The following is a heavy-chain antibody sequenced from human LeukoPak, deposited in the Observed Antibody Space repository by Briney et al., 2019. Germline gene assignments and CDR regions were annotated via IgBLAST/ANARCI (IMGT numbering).Heavy chain of an antibody. Sequence: SQTLSLTCAISGDSVSSNSAAWNWIRQSPSRGLEWLGRTYYRSKWYNDYAVSVKSRITISPDTSKSQFSLNLSSVTAADTAVYYCASLYSAGNWAQGTLVTVSS. CDR3: ASLYSAGN. J-gene: IGHJ4*02. CDR1: GDSVSSNSAA. D-gene: IGHD6-13*01. CDR2: TYYRSKWYN. V-gene: IGHV6-1*01.